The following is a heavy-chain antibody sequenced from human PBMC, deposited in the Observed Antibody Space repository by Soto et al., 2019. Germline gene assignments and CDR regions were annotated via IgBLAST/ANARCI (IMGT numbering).Heavy chain of an antibody. V-gene: IGHV1-46*01. CDR3: ARPPPARVAPCSCRYGMDG. D-gene: IGHD2-15*01. J-gene: IGHJ6*01. Sequence: ASVKVSCKTSGYTFTRYYIHWVRQAPGQGLEWMGIIDPSAGSTTFAQKFQGRVTMTRDTSTSTVYMEVSSLRSEDTAVYSCARPPPARVAPCSCRYGMDGWGKRNTVAVSS. CDR2: IDPSAGST. CDR1: GYTFTRYY.